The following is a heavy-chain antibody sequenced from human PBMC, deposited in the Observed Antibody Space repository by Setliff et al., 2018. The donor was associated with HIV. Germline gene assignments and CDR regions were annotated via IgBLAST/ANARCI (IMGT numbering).Heavy chain of an antibody. J-gene: IGHJ3*02. CDR3: AKDDVPRDFDI. V-gene: IGHV3-23*01. CDR1: GGSINSGSYF. Sequence: ETLSLTCTVSGGSINSGSYFWSWIRQPAGKGLEWVSLISWDAFSTYYADSVKGRFTISRDNSKNTLYLQMNSLRAEDTAVYYCAKDDVPRDFDIWGQGTMVTVSS. CDR2: ISWDAFST.